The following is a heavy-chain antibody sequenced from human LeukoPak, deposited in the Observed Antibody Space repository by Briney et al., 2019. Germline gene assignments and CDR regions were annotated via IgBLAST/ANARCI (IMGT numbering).Heavy chain of an antibody. CDR2: ISYDGSNK. Sequence: PGGSLRLSCAASEFTFSSYAMHWVRQAPGKGLEWVAVISYDGSNKYYADSVKGRFTISRDNSKNTLYLQMNSLRAEDTAVYYCARSTPYYYDSSHDYWGQGTLVTVSS. D-gene: IGHD3-22*01. CDR3: ARSTPYYYDSSHDY. CDR1: EFTFSSYA. J-gene: IGHJ4*02. V-gene: IGHV3-30-3*01.